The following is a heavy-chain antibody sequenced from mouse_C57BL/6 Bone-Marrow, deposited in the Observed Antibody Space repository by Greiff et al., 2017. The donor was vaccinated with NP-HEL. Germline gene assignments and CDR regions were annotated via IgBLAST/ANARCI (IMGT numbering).Heavy chain of an antibody. D-gene: IGHD2-1*01. Sequence: QVQLQQPGAELVRPGTSVKLSCKASGYTFTSYWMHWVKQRPGQGLEWIGVIDPSDSYTNYNQKFKGKATLTVDTSSSTAYMQLSSLTSEDSAVYYCATYGNYLYYFDYWGQGTTLTVSS. J-gene: IGHJ2*01. V-gene: IGHV1-59*01. CDR1: GYTFTSYW. CDR3: ATYGNYLYYFDY. CDR2: IDPSDSYT.